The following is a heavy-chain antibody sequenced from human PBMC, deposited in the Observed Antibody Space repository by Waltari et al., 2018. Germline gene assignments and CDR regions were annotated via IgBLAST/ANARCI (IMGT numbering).Heavy chain of an antibody. D-gene: IGHD2-2*01. Sequence: QVQLVQSGAEVKKPGSSVKVSCKASGGTFSSYAISWVRPAPGQGLEWMGGIIPILGTANYAQKVQGRVTITADESTSTAYMELSSLRSEDTAVYYCARDHCSSTSCYLWFDPWGQGTLVTVSS. CDR3: ARDHCSSTSCYLWFDP. V-gene: IGHV1-69*01. CDR2: IIPILGTA. J-gene: IGHJ5*02. CDR1: GGTFSSYA.